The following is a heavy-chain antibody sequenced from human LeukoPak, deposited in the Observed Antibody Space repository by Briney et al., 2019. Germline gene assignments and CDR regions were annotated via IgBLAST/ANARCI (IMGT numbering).Heavy chain of an antibody. Sequence: ASVKVSCKASGYTFTSYDINWVRQATGQGLEWMGWMNPNSGNTGYAQKFQGRVTMTRNASISTAYMELSSLRSEDTAVYYCARGPPYCSSTSCSRGGNYYYGMDAWGQGTTVTVSS. CDR1: GYTFTSYD. J-gene: IGHJ6*02. CDR3: ARGPPYCSSTSCSRGGNYYYGMDA. D-gene: IGHD2-2*01. V-gene: IGHV1-8*01. CDR2: MNPNSGNT.